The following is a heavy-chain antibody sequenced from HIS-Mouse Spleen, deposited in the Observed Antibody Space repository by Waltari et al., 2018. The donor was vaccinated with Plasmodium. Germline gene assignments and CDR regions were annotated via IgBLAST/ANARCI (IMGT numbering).Heavy chain of an antibody. D-gene: IGHD1-7*01. J-gene: IGHJ4*02. Sequence: QLQLQESGPGLVKPSETLSLTCTVSGGSISSSSYYWGWIRRPPGKGLAGIGRIYYSGSTYHNPSLKSRVTISVDTSKNQFSLKLSSVTAADTAVYYCARDRITGTSYFDYWGQGTLVTVSS. CDR2: IYYSGST. CDR3: ARDRITGTSYFDY. CDR1: GGSISSSSYY. V-gene: IGHV4-39*07.